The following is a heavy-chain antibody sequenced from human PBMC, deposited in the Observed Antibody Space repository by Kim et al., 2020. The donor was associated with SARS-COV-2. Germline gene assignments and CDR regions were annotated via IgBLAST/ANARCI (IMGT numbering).Heavy chain of an antibody. CDR2: IFYSGST. Sequence: SETLSLTCTVSGCSISSYYWCCIRQPPGEGLERIGGIFYSGSTTYNPPLMSRGTITALTTTNKYSLMLITATAAATTAVYCARGVTTIRYAWGMDVWGTG. D-gene: IGHD1-26*01. V-gene: IGHV4-59*01. CDR1: GCSISSYY. J-gene: IGHJ6*04. CDR3: ARGVTTIRYAWGMDV.